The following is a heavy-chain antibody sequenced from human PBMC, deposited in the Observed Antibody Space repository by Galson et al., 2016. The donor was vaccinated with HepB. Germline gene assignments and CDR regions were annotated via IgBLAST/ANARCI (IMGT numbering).Heavy chain of an antibody. D-gene: IGHD4/OR15-4a*01. J-gene: IGHJ4*02. CDR3: VKAIPDANCISGCDY. V-gene: IGHV3-23*01. CDR2: ISGSGAKT. Sequence: SLRLSCAASGFSFSNYDMSWARQAPGKGPEWVSTISGSGAKTYYADSVKGRSTISRDNPENTVYLQMDSLKVEDTAIYYCVKAIPDANCISGCDYWGQGTLVTVSS. CDR1: GFSFSNYD.